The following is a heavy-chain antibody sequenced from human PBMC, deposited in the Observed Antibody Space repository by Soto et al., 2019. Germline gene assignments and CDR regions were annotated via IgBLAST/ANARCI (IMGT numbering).Heavy chain of an antibody. V-gene: IGHV3-23*01. CDR2: ISGSGGST. Sequence: PGGSLRLSCAASGFTFSSYAMSWVRQAPGKGLEWVSAISGSGGSTYYADSVKGRFTISRDNSKSTLYLQMNSLRAEDTAVYYCVKEKACSGGSCYAECFDYWGQGP. D-gene: IGHD2-15*01. CDR1: GFTFSSYA. J-gene: IGHJ4*02. CDR3: VKEKACSGGSCYAECFDY.